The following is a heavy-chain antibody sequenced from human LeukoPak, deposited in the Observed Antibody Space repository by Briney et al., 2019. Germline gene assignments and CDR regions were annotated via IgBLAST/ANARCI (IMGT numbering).Heavy chain of an antibody. J-gene: IGHJ4*02. V-gene: IGHV4-30-4*01. Sequence: MTSQTPSLTCTVSGGSISGGDYYWSWIRQPPGKGLEWIGYIYYSGSTYYNPSLKSRVTISVDTSKNQFSLKLSSVTAADTAVYYCARDNYYDSSGYGEYYFDYWGQGTLVTVSS. CDR2: IYYSGST. CDR1: GGSISGGDYY. CDR3: ARDNYYDSSGYGEYYFDY. D-gene: IGHD3-22*01.